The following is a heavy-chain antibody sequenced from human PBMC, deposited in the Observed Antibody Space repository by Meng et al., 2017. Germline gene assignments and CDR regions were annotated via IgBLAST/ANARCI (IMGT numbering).Heavy chain of an antibody. Sequence: WGAGLLKPSATLSLSCAVYGGSFSGYYWSWIRQPPGKGLEWIGEINHSGSTNYNPSLKSRVTISVDTSKNQFSLKLSSVTAADTAVYYCARRGIAARPFYYWGQGTLVTVSS. V-gene: IGHV4-34*01. J-gene: IGHJ4*02. CDR2: INHSGST. D-gene: IGHD6-6*01. CDR3: ARRGIAARPFYY. CDR1: GGSFSGYY.